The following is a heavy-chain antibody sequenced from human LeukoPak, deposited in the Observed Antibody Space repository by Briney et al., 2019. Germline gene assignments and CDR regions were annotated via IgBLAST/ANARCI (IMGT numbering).Heavy chain of an antibody. CDR3: ARPFVWGLETQGLDY. D-gene: IGHD3-16*01. CDR2: IS. J-gene: IGHJ4*02. Sequence: PGGSLRLSCVASGFSFSSYEMNWGRQAPGKGLEWVSYISAMKGRFTISRDNAENSLYLQMNSLRAEDTAVYYCARPFVWGLETQGLDYWGQGTLVTVSS. V-gene: IGHV3-48*03. CDR1: GFSFSSYE.